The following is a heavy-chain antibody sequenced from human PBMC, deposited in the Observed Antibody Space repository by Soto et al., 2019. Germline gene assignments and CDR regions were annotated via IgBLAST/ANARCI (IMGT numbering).Heavy chain of an antibody. D-gene: IGHD1-7*01. V-gene: IGHV3-15*01. Sequence: PGGSQRLSCAASGFTFSDAWMTWLRQTPGRGLEWVGRIKNKRSDEATDYAAAVKGRFIISRDDSKNTLYPQMHSLTTEDTAVYYCSTDGLNYGSFDYWGQGTLVTVSS. J-gene: IGHJ4*02. CDR1: GFTFSDAW. CDR3: STDGLNYGSFDY. CDR2: IKNKRSDEAT.